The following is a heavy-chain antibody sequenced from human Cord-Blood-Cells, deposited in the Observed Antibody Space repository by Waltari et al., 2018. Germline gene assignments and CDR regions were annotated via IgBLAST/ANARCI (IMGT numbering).Heavy chain of an antibody. V-gene: IGHV3-73*02. J-gene: IGHJ3*02. D-gene: IGHD3-10*01. Sequence: ELQLVESGGGLVQPGGSLKLSCAASGFTFSGSAMHWVRQASGKGLEWVGRIRSKANSYATAYAASVKGRFTISRDDSKNTAYLQMNSLKTEDTAVYYCTRHDGESIPFDIWGQGTMVTVSS. CDR2: IRSKANSYAT. CDR1: GFTFSGSA. CDR3: TRHDGESIPFDI.